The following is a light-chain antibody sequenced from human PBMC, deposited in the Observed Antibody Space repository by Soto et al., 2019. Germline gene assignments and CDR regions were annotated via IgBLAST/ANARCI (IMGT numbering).Light chain of an antibody. CDR2: KAS. Sequence: DIQMTQSPSTLSASVGDRVTITCRASQSISSWLAWYQQKPGKAPKLLIYKASSLESGVPSRVSGSGSGTEFTFTISRRQPDDLATYCCQRYNSNSWLFGQGTKVELK. V-gene: IGKV1-5*03. CDR3: QRYNSNSWL. CDR1: QSISSW. J-gene: IGKJ1*01.